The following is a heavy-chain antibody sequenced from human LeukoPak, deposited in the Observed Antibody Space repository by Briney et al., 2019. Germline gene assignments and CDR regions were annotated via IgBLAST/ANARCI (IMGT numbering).Heavy chain of an antibody. V-gene: IGHV1-18*04. CDR3: ARDPSIVAFDI. CDR1: GYIFTSYY. J-gene: IGHJ3*02. Sequence: ASVKVSCKASGYIFTSYYIHWVRQAPGQGLEWMGWISAYNGNTNHAQKFQGRVTMTTDTSTSTAYMELRSLRSDDTAVYYCARDPSIVAFDIWGQGTMVTVSS. D-gene: IGHD2-21*01. CDR2: ISAYNGNT.